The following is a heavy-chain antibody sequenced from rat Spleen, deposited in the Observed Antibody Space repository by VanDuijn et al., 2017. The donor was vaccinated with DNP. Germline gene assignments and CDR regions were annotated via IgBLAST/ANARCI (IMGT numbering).Heavy chain of an antibody. Sequence: EVLLVESDGGLVQPGRSLKLSCAVSGFTFSDYYMAWVRQAPAKGQEWVATISYNCGSPYYRDSVKGRFTISRDNAQSTLYLQMDSLRSEDTATYYCARHRTIMPYYYAMDAWGQGASVTVSS. V-gene: IGHV5-7*01. J-gene: IGHJ4*01. CDR3: ARHRTIMPYYYAMDA. CDR2: ISYNCGSP. CDR1: GFTFSDYY. D-gene: IGHD3-8*01.